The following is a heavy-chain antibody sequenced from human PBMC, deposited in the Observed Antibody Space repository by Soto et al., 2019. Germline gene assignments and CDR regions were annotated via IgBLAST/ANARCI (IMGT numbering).Heavy chain of an antibody. D-gene: IGHD2-15*01. Sequence: QITLKESGPTLVKPTQTLTLTCTFSGFSLSTSGVGVGWIRQPPGKALEWLALIYWDDDKRYSPSLKSRLTNTKDTSKDQVVLTMTNMDPVDTATYYCAHIAPESEIAGWFDPWGQGTLVTVSS. J-gene: IGHJ5*02. CDR2: IYWDDDK. V-gene: IGHV2-5*02. CDR3: AHIAPESEIAGWFDP. CDR1: GFSLSTSGVG.